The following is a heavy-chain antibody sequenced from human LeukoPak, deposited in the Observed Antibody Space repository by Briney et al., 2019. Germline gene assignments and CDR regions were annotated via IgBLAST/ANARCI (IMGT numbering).Heavy chain of an antibody. D-gene: IGHD3-22*01. V-gene: IGHV3-7*01. Sequence: GGSLRLSCAASGFTFTNYWMSWVRQAPGKGLELVANIKLDRSEKYYVDSVKGRFTISRDNAKNSLNLQMNSLRAEDTAVYYCARQPFIVVPTDSWGQGTLVTVSS. J-gene: IGHJ4*02. CDR1: GFTFTNYW. CDR3: ARQPFIVVPTDS. CDR2: IKLDRSEK.